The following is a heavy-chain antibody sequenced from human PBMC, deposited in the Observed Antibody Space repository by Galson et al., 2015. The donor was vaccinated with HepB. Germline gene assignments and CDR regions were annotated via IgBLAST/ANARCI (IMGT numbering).Heavy chain of an antibody. J-gene: IGHJ6*02. Sequence: SVKVSCKASGGTFSSYAISWVRQAPGQGLEWMGGIIPIFGTANYAQKFQGRVTITADKSTSTAYMELSSLRSEDTAVYYCARDGAGIQLWLALFRDYYYGMDVWGQGTTVTVSS. D-gene: IGHD5-18*01. CDR1: GGTFSSYA. CDR3: ARDGAGIQLWLALFRDYYYGMDV. CDR2: IIPIFGTA. V-gene: IGHV1-69*06.